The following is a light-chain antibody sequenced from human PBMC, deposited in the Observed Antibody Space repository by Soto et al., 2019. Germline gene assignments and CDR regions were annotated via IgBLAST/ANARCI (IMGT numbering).Light chain of an antibody. CDR1: QSVSGH. V-gene: IGKV3-11*01. CDR2: DAS. Sequence: IVLTQSPATLFMSPGERATLSCRASQSVSGHLAWYQQKPGQAPRLLIYDASNRDTGIPARFSGSGSGTDFTLTISSLEPEDFAVYYCQQRSNWYTFGQGTKLEIK. CDR3: QQRSNWYT. J-gene: IGKJ2*01.